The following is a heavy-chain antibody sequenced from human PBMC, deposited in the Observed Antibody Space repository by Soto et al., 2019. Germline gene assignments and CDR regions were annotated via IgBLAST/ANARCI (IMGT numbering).Heavy chain of an antibody. Sequence: PGESLKISCAASGFTFSSYGMHWVRQAPGKGLEWVAVIPYDGSNKYYADSVKGRFTISRDNSKNTLYLQMNSLRAEDTAVYYCAKDWEVAAAPSNWFDPWGQGTLVTVSS. CDR3: AKDWEVAAAPSNWFDP. D-gene: IGHD6-13*01. V-gene: IGHV3-30*18. J-gene: IGHJ5*02. CDR2: IPYDGSNK. CDR1: GFTFSSYG.